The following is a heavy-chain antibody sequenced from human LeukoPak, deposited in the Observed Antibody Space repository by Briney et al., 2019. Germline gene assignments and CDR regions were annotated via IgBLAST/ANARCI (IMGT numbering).Heavy chain of an antibody. D-gene: IGHD4-17*01. CDR2: INPNSGGT. Sequence: ASVKVSCKASGYTFTGYYMHWVRQAPGQGLEWMGWINPNSGGTNYAQKFQGRVTMTRDTSTSTAYMELSRLRSDDTAVYYCARVGGTTVTKTRFDPWGKGTLVTVSS. J-gene: IGHJ5*02. CDR1: GYTFTGYY. CDR3: ARVGGTTVTKTRFDP. V-gene: IGHV1-2*02.